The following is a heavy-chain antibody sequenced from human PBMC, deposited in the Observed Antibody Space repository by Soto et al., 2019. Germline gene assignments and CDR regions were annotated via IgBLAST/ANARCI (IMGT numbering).Heavy chain of an antibody. J-gene: IGHJ6*02. V-gene: IGHV4-59*01. CDR2: IYYSGST. D-gene: IGHD4-17*01. Sequence: SETLSLTCTVSGGSISSYYWSWIRQPPGKGLEWIGYIYYSGSTNYNPSLKSRVTISVDTSKNQFSLRLTSVTAADTAVYYCARAAVTHERYHYGMDVWGQGTTVTVS. CDR1: GGSISSYY. CDR3: ARAAVTHERYHYGMDV.